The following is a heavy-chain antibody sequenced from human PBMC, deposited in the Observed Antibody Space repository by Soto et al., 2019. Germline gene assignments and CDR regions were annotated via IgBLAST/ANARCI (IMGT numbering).Heavy chain of an antibody. Sequence: GGSLRLSCAASGFTFSSYAMSWVRQAPGKGLEWVSAISGSGGSTYYAESVKGRFTISRDNSKNTLYLQMNSLRAEDTAVYYCATHLKSQSDYWGQGTLVTVSS. V-gene: IGHV3-23*01. CDR1: GFTFSSYA. CDR2: ISGSGGST. J-gene: IGHJ4*02. CDR3: ATHLKSQSDY.